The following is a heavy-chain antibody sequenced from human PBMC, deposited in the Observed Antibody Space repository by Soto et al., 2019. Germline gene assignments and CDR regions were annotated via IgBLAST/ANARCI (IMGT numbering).Heavy chain of an antibody. CDR3: ARDPVRYCRDGVCYQGYYYFAMDV. CDR1: GGPFSSYA. V-gene: IGHV1-69*13. Sequence: GASVKVSCKASGGPFSSYAISWVRQAPGQGLEWMGGIIPILGTANYAQKFQGRVTITADESTSTAYMELSSLRSEDTAVYYCARDPVRYCRDGVCYQGYYYFAMDVWGQGTTVTVSS. D-gene: IGHD2-8*01. CDR2: IIPILGTA. J-gene: IGHJ6*02.